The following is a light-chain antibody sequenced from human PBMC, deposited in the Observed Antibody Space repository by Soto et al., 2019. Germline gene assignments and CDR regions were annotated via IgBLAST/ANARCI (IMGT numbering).Light chain of an antibody. V-gene: IGLV2-23*01. CDR3: CSYAGSSTSYV. Sequence: QSVLTQPASVSGSPGRSITISCTVTSSDVGSYNLVSWYQQHPGKAPKFMIYEGTKRPSGVSSRFSGSQSGNTASLTISGLQAEDEADYYCCSYAGSSTSYVFGTGTKVTVL. CDR2: EGT. J-gene: IGLJ1*01. CDR1: SSDVGSYNL.